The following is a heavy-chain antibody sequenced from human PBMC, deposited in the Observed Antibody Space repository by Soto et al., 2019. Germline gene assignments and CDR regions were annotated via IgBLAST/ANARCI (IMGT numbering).Heavy chain of an antibody. Sequence: ASVKVSCRASGYTFTGYYRHWGRQAPGQGLEWMGWINPNSGGTNYAQKFQGRVTMTRDTSISTAYMELSRLRSDDTAVYYCARDLEWLSCGLDVWGQGTTVTVSS. V-gene: IGHV1-2*02. D-gene: IGHD3-3*01. CDR1: GYTFTGYY. CDR2: INPNSGGT. J-gene: IGHJ6*02. CDR3: ARDLEWLSCGLDV.